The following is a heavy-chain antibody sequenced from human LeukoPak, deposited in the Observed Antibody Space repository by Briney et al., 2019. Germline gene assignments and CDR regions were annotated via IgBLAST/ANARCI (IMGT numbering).Heavy chain of an antibody. CDR2: ISSSGSTI. D-gene: IGHD3-10*01. V-gene: IGHV3-11*01. J-gene: IGHJ4*02. CDR1: GFTFSDYY. Sequence: GGSLRLSCAASGFTFSDYYMSWIRQAPGKGLEWVSYISSSGSTIYYADSVKGRFTISRDNAKNSLYLQMSSLRAEDTAVYYCAREVVRGVFDYWGQGTLVTVSS. CDR3: AREVVRGVFDY.